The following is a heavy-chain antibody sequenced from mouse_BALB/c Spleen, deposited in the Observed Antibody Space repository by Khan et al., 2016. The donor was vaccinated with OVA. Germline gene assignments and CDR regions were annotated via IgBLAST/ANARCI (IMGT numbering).Heavy chain of an antibody. CDR1: GYSFTGYF. CDR3: AKKNGSVFDY. D-gene: IGHD1-1*01. CDR2: INPHIGET. V-gene: IGHV1-20*02. J-gene: IGHJ2*01. Sequence: EVQLQESGPELVKPGASVKISCKASGYSFTGYFMNWVIQSHGKSLEWIGRINPHIGETFYNQKFTDKATLTVDESSRTVHMELRSLASEVCAVDYCAKKNGSVFDYWGQGTTLTVSS.